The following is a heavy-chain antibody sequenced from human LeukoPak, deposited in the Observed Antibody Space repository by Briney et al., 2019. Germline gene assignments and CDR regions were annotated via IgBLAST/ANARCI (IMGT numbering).Heavy chain of an antibody. CDR2: ISGSGDST. CDR3: AKVASSCSSTSCYMDAFDI. Sequence: GGSLRLSCGASGFGFISYAMSWVRQAPGKRLEWVSGISGSGDSTYYADSVKGRFTLSRDNSKNTVYLQMNSLRAEDTAVYYCAKVASSCSSTSCYMDAFDIWGQGTMVTVSS. J-gene: IGHJ3*02. D-gene: IGHD2-2*02. CDR1: GFGFISYA. V-gene: IGHV3-23*01.